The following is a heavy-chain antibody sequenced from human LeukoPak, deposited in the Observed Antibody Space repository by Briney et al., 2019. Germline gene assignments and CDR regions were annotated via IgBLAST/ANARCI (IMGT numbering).Heavy chain of an antibody. CDR3: ASSSSGPYYFDY. J-gene: IGHJ4*02. V-gene: IGHV4-61*01. CDR2: IYYSGST. CDR1: GFSISSGHY. D-gene: IGHD3-22*01. Sequence: SETLSLTCTVSGFSISSGHYWGWVRQPPGAGLEWIGYIYYSGSTNYNPSLKSRVTISVDTSKNQFSLKLSSVTAADTAVYYCASSSSGPYYFDYWGQGTLVTVSS.